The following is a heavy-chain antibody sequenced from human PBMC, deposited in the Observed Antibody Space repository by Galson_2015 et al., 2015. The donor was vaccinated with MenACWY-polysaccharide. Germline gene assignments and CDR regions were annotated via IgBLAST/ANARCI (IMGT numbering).Heavy chain of an antibody. V-gene: IGHV1-46*01. CDR1: GYTFTSYY. CDR2: INPSGGST. CDR3: AREGVGELLYPSSYFDY. D-gene: IGHD3-10*01. Sequence: SVKVSCKASGYTFTSYYMHWVRQTPGQGLEWMGIINPSGGSTSYAQKFQGRVTMTRDTSTSTVYMELSGLRSEDTAVYYCAREGVGELLYPSSYFDYWGQGTLVTVSS. J-gene: IGHJ4*02.